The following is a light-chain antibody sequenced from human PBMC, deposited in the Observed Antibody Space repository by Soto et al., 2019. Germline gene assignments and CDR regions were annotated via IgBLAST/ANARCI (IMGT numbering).Light chain of an antibody. CDR3: SSYTSTSTYV. J-gene: IGLJ1*01. Sequence: QSALTQPASVSGSPGQSITISCTGTSSDVGGYDYVSWYQQHPGKAPKFMIYEVTNRPSGVSHRFSGSKSANTASLTISGLQAEDEADYYCSSYTSTSTYVFGTGTKATV. CDR2: EVT. V-gene: IGLV2-14*01. CDR1: SSDVGGYDY.